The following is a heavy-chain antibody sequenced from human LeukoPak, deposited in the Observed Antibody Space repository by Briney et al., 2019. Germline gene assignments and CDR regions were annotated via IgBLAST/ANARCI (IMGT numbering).Heavy chain of an antibody. Sequence: GTSLRLSCTASGFTFSNYAMHWVRQAPGKGLEWVSVIYSGGSTYYADSVKGRFTISRDNSKNTLYLQMNSLRAEDTAVYYCARALLWFGELRPVPFDYWGQGTLVTVSS. CDR2: IYSGGST. CDR3: ARALLWFGELRPVPFDY. J-gene: IGHJ4*02. V-gene: IGHV3-66*01. D-gene: IGHD3-10*01. CDR1: GFTFSNYA.